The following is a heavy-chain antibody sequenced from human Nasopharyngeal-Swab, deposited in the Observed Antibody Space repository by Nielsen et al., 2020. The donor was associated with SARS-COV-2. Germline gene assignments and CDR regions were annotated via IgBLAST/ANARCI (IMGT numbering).Heavy chain of an antibody. V-gene: IGHV3-23*01. D-gene: IGHD3-10*01. Sequence: GGSLRLSCAASGFTFSSYAMSWVRQAPGKGLEWVSAISGSGGSTYYADSVKGRFTISRDNSKNTLYLQMNSLRAEDTAVYYCAKEREATYYYGSGSFDYWGQGTLVTVSS. J-gene: IGHJ4*02. CDR1: GFTFSSYA. CDR3: AKEREATYYYGSGSFDY. CDR2: ISGSGGST.